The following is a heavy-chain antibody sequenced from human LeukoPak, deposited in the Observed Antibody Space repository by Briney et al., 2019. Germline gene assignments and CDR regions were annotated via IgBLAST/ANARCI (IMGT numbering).Heavy chain of an antibody. Sequence: SETLSLTCTVSGGSISSSSHYWGWIRQPPGKGLEWIGSIYYSGSTYYNPSLKSRVTISVDTSKNQFSLKLSSVTAADTAVYYCAREMATISLKDYWGQGTLVTVSS. CDR1: GGSISSSSHY. D-gene: IGHD5-24*01. V-gene: IGHV4-39*07. CDR2: IYYSGST. CDR3: AREMATISLKDY. J-gene: IGHJ4*02.